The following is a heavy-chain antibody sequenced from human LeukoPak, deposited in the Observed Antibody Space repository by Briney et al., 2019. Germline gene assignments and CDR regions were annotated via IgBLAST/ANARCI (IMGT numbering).Heavy chain of an antibody. Sequence: PGGSLRLSCAASGFTFSSYAMHWVRQAPGKGLEYVSAISSNGDVSYNADSVKGRFTISRDNSKSTLYLQMNSLRAEDTAVYYCARFYANEWELPHWGQGTLVTVSS. CDR1: GFTFSSYA. CDR2: ISSNGDVS. D-gene: IGHD1-26*01. J-gene: IGHJ4*02. V-gene: IGHV3-64*04. CDR3: ARFYANEWELPH.